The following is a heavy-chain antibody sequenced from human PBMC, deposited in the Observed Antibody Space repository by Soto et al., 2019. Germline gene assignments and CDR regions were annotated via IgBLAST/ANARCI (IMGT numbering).Heavy chain of an antibody. CDR1: GGTFSSYA. CDR3: AREGTYYYDSSGYQPPDY. V-gene: IGHV1-69*01. CDR2: IIPIFGTA. D-gene: IGHD3-22*01. Sequence: QVQLVQSGAEVKKPGSSVKVSCKASGGTFSSYAISWVRQAPGQGLEWMGGIIPIFGTANYAQKFQGRVTITADESTSTASMDLSTLRSEDTAVYYCAREGTYYYDSSGYQPPDYWVQGTLVTVSS. J-gene: IGHJ4*01.